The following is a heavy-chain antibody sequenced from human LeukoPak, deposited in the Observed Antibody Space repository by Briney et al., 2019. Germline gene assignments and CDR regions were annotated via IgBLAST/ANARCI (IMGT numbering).Heavy chain of an antibody. CDR3: SRGEVGVVDN. J-gene: IGHJ4*02. CDR1: GFTFSSYW. V-gene: IGHV3-74*01. CDR2: INSDGTRI. Sequence: GGSLILSCAASGFTFSSYWMHWVRQAPGKGLVWVSRINSDGTRISYADSVKGRFTISRDNAKNTLYLQMNSLRAEDTAVYYCSRGEVGVVDNWGQGTLVTVSS. D-gene: IGHD2-21*01.